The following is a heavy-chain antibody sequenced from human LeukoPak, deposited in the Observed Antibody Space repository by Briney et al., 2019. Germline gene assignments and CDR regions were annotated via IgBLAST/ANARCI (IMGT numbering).Heavy chain of an antibody. CDR1: VGTFSSCT. CDR3: ASGQGDYGDSFDY. CDR2: IIPIFGTA. V-gene: IGHV1-69*05. J-gene: IGHJ4*02. Sequence: SVKVSCKASVGTFSSCTISWVRQAPGQGLEWMGRIIPIFGTANYAQKFQGRVTITTDESTSTAYMELSSLRSEDTAVYYCASGQGDYGDSFDYWGQGTLVTVSS. D-gene: IGHD4-17*01.